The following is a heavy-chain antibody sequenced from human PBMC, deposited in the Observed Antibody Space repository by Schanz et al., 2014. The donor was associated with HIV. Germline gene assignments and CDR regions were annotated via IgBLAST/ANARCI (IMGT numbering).Heavy chain of an antibody. D-gene: IGHD5-12*01. CDR2: INPKSGGP. Sequence: QVHLVQSGAEVKKPGASVKVSCKPSGYTFTDYYLHWVRQAPGQGPEWMGWINPKSGGPKYAQKFQGRVTLTRDTSISTAYLELSRLRSDDTAVYYCAREPNYSGFDSWGHGTLVTVSS. CDR3: AREPNYSGFDS. V-gene: IGHV1-2*02. CDR1: GYTFTDYY. J-gene: IGHJ5*01.